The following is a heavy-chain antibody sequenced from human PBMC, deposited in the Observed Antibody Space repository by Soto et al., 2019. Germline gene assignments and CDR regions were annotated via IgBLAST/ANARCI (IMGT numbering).Heavy chain of an antibody. J-gene: IGHJ5*02. D-gene: IGHD3-10*01. V-gene: IGHV4-31*03. CDR1: GGSISSGGYY. CDR3: ARGVWFGELLSSWFDP. Sequence: SESLSLTCTVSGGSISSGGYYWSWIRQHPGKGLEWIGYIYYSGSTYYNPSLKSRVTISVDTSKNQFSLKLSSVTAADTAVYYCARGVWFGELLSSWFDPWGHGTLVTASS. CDR2: IYYSGST.